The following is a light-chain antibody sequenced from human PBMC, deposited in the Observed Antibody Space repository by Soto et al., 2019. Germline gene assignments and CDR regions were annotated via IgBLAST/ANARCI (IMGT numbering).Light chain of an antibody. Sequence: QSVLTQPASVSGSPGQSITISCTGTSSDVGGYNYVSWYQQHPGKAPKLMIYEVSNRPSGVSSRFSGSKSGNTASLTISGLQAEDEADYYCSSYTSSSPLFGTGTKV. CDR3: SSYTSSSPL. CDR2: EVS. J-gene: IGLJ1*01. CDR1: SSDVGGYNY. V-gene: IGLV2-14*01.